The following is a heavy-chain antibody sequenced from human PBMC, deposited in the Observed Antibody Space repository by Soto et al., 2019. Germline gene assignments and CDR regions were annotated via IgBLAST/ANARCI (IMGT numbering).Heavy chain of an antibody. D-gene: IGHD2-2*01. J-gene: IGHJ6*02. Sequence: QVQLQESGPGLVKPSETLSLTCTVSGGSISSYYWSWIRQPPGKGLEWIGYIYYSGTTSYNPSLKGRVTISVDTYKNQCSLKLSSVTAAHTAVYYCARHAPYCSRTRHCAYGMDVWGQGTTVTVPS. CDR3: ARHAPYCSRTRHCAYGMDV. V-gene: IGHV4-59*08. CDR2: IYYSGTT. CDR1: GGSISSYY.